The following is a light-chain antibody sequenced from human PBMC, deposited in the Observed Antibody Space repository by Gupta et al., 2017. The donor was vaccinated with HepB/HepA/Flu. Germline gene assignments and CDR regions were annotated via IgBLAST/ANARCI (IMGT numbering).Light chain of an antibody. V-gene: IGLV1-47*01. J-gene: IGLJ2*01. Sequence: QSVLTHPPSASATPGHRVVISCSGSSSNTGENYVYWYQQFPGPAPKVLIFRDTQRPSGVPDRFSGSKSGTSASLAISGLRTEDEANYYCASWDDSLSGAVFGGGTKVTVL. CDR2: RDT. CDR3: ASWDDSLSGAV. CDR1: SSNTGENY.